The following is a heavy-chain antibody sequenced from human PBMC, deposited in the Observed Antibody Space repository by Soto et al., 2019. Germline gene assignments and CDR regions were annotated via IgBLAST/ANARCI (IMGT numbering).Heavy chain of an antibody. D-gene: IGHD2-2*01. Sequence: QVQLVESGGGVVQPGRSLRLSCAASGFTFSSYGMHWVRQAPGKGLEWVAVISYDGSNKYYADSVKGRFTISRDNSKNTLYLQMNSLRAEDTAVYYCAKIVVPAAIYYYYYGMDVW. CDR3: AKIVVPAAIYYYYYGMDV. CDR1: GFTFSSYG. J-gene: IGHJ6*01. V-gene: IGHV3-30*18. CDR2: ISYDGSNK.